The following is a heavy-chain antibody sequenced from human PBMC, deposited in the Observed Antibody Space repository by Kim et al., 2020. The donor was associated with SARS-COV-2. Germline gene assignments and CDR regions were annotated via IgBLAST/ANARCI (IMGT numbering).Heavy chain of an antibody. CDR2: ISSSSSYI. J-gene: IGHJ6*02. D-gene: IGHD5-12*01. V-gene: IGHV3-21*01. Sequence: GGSLRLSCAASGFTFSSYSMNWVRQAPGKGLEWVSSISSSSSYIYYADSVKGRFTISRDNAKNSLYLQMNSLRAEDTAVYYCAREGGGYGNYYYYYGMDVWGQGTTVTVSS. CDR1: GFTFSSYS. CDR3: AREGGGYGNYYYYYGMDV.